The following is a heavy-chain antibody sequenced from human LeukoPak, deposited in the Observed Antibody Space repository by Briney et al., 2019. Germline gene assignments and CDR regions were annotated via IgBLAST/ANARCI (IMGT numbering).Heavy chain of an antibody. D-gene: IGHD5-24*01. V-gene: IGHV1-46*01. CDR3: ARGEEVATIPTLNWYFDL. Sequence: ASVKVSCKASGYTFTSYYMHWVRQGPGQGLEWMGIINPSGGSTSYAQKFQGRVIMTRDTSTSTVYMELSSLRSEDTAVYYCARGEEVATIPTLNWYFDLWGRGTLVTVSS. J-gene: IGHJ2*01. CDR2: INPSGGST. CDR1: GYTFTSYY.